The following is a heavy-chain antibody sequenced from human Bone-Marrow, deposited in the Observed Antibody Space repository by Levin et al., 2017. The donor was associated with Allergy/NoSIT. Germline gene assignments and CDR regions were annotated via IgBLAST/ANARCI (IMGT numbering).Heavy chain of an antibody. CDR3: ARVPLYCSSSACYFNYYFGTDV. CDR1: GGTFSSSG. Sequence: SVKVSCKASGGTFSSSGISWVRQAPGQGLEWMGGIIPMFDGANYAHNFQGRLTITSDESTSTAYMELRSLRSEDTAVYFCARVPLYCSSSACYFNYYFGTDVWGQGTTVTVSS. V-gene: IGHV1-69*13. J-gene: IGHJ6*02. D-gene: IGHD2-2*01. CDR2: IIPMFDGA.